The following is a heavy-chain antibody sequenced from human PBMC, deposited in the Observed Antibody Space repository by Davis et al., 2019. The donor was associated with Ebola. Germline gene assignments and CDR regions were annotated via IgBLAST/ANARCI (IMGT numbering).Heavy chain of an antibody. Sequence: GGSLRLSCAAAGFTLSDSYVSWIRQAPGKGLEWISRIGGSGGNTNYADSVKGRFTISRDSAKTSLYLQMNTLRAEDTAVYYCSTAFNSMTDAFDFWGQGTMVTVSS. V-gene: IGHV3-11*06. J-gene: IGHJ3*01. CDR1: GFTLSDSY. D-gene: IGHD3-16*01. CDR3: STAFNSMTDAFDF. CDR2: IGGSGGNT.